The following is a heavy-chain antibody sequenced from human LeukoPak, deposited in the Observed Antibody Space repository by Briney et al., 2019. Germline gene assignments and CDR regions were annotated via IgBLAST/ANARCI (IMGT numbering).Heavy chain of an antibody. J-gene: IGHJ3*02. CDR3: ARDWQWQQLDGDAFDI. V-gene: IGHV3-7*04. CDR2: IKQDGSEK. D-gene: IGHD6-13*01. CDR1: GFTFRSSW. Sequence: GGSLRLSCAASGFTFRSSWMSWVRQAPGKGLEWVANIKQDGSEKYYVDSVKGRFTISRDNAKNSLFLQMNSLRAEDTAVYYCARDWQWQQLDGDAFDIWGQGTMVTVSS.